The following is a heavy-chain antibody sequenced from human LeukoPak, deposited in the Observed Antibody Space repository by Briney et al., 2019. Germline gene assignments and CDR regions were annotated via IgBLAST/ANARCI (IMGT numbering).Heavy chain of an antibody. J-gene: IGHJ6*02. CDR1: GYTLTELS. Sequence: GASVKVSCKVSGYTLTELSMHWVRQAPGKGLEWMGGFDPEDGETIYAQKFQGRATMTEDTSTDTAYMELSSLRSEDTAVYYCATSGIRYFDWSDYYYGMDVWGQGTTVTVSS. D-gene: IGHD3-9*01. V-gene: IGHV1-24*01. CDR3: ATSGIRYFDWSDYYYGMDV. CDR2: FDPEDGET.